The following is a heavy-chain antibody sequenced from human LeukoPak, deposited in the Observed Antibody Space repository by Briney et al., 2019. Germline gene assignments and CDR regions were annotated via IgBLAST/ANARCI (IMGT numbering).Heavy chain of an antibody. CDR1: GFTFSSYS. CDR3: ARDHPGSYSSSWYLLSYYFDY. CDR2: ISSSSSTI. V-gene: IGHV3-48*04. D-gene: IGHD6-13*01. Sequence: HPGGSLRLSCAASGFTFSSYSMNWVRQAPGKGLEWVSYISSSSSTIYYADSVKGRFTISRDNAKNSLYLQMNSLRAEDTAVYYCARDHPGSYSSSWYLLSYYFDYWGQGTLVTVSS. J-gene: IGHJ4*02.